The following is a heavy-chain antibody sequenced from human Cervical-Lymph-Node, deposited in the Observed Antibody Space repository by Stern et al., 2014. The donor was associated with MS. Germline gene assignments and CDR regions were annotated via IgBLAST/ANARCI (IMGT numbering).Heavy chain of an antibody. V-gene: IGHV3-21*01. Sequence: EVQLVESGGGLVKPAGSLRLSCAASGFSFSSYSMNWVRQAPGKGLEWGASISSGGSYIYYADSLKGRFTISRDKAKNSLYLQMNSLRAEDTAVYYCARGRGGNYRYYFDYWGQGTLVTVSS. J-gene: IGHJ4*02. CDR1: GFSFSSYS. D-gene: IGHD4-23*01. CDR3: ARGRGGNYRYYFDY. CDR2: ISSGGSYI.